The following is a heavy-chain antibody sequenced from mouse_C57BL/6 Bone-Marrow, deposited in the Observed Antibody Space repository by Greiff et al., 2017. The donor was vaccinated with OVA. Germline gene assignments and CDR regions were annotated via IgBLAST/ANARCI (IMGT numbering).Heavy chain of an antibody. Sequence: VKLMESGPGLVQPSQSLSITCTVSGFSLTSYGVHWVRQSPGKGLEWLGVIWSGGSTDYNAAFISRLSISKDNSKSQVFFKMNSLQADDTAIYYCARRGYYDGYCGGAMDYWGQGTSVTVSS. CDR1: GFSLTSYG. CDR2: IWSGGST. CDR3: ARRGYYDGYCGGAMDY. D-gene: IGHD2-3*01. J-gene: IGHJ4*01. V-gene: IGHV2-2*01.